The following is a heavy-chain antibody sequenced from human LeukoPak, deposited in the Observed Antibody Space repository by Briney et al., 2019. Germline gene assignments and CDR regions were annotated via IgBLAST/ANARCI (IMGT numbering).Heavy chain of an antibody. CDR3: ARADCSGGSCYSMAFDY. J-gene: IGHJ4*02. CDR2: IIPIFGTA. V-gene: IGHV1-69*13. D-gene: IGHD2-15*01. CDR1: GGTCSSYA. Sequence: ASVKVSCKASGGTCSSYAISWVRQAPGQGLEWMGGIIPIFGTANYAQKFQGRVTITADESTSTAYMELSSLRSEDTAVYYCARADCSGGSCYSMAFDYWGQGTLVTVSS.